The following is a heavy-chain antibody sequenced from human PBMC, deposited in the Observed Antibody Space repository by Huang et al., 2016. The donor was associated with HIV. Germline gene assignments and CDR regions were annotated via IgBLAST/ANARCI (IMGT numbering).Heavy chain of an antibody. D-gene: IGHD1-26*01. Sequence: QVQLQESGPGLVKPSETLSLTCTVSGGSVSSGSYYWSWIRQPPGKGVEWIGDIYYSGSNNSNPSLKSRVTISVDTSTNQFSLKLSSVTAADTAVYYCARDTPLGATTGFDYWGQGTLVTVSS. V-gene: IGHV4-61*01. CDR1: GGSVSSGSYY. CDR2: IYYSGSN. J-gene: IGHJ4*02. CDR3: ARDTPLGATTGFDY.